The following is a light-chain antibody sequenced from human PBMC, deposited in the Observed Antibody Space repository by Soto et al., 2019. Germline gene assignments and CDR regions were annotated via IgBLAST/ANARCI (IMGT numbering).Light chain of an antibody. CDR3: CSYAGSFSYV. J-gene: IGLJ1*01. Sequence: QSALTQPRSVSGSPGQSVTISCTGTSSDVGGYNSVSWYQQHPGKAPKLMIYDVFKRPSGVPDRFSASKSGNTASLTISGLQAEDEADYYCCSYAGSFSYVFGTGTKLTVL. V-gene: IGLV2-11*01. CDR1: SSDVGGYNS. CDR2: DVF.